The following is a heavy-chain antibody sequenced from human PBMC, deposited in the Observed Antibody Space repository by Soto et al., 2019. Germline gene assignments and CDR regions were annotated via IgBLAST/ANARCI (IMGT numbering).Heavy chain of an antibody. CDR1: GFPFSPYW. D-gene: IGHD3-9*01. J-gene: IGHJ4*02. CDR3: AREYYGLLTGYYTDY. Sequence: DVQLVESGGDLVQRGGSLRLSCAASGFPFSPYWMHWVRHTPGKGLDWVARISGDGVTTYYADSVTGRFTVSRDNAKNTLSLQISGLRAEDTAVYYCAREYYGLLTGYYTDYWGQGTLVSVSS. CDR2: ISGDGVTT. V-gene: IGHV3-74*01.